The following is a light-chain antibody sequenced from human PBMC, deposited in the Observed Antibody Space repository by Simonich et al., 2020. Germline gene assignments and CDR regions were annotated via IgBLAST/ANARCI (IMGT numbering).Light chain of an antibody. CDR2: GAS. Sequence: EIVMTQSPATLSVSPGERATLSCRASQSVSSNLAWYQPKPGQAPRLLIYGASTRATGIQARFSGSGSGKEFTLTISSMQSEDFAVYYCQQYNNWPLFGPGTKVDIK. CDR1: QSVSSN. J-gene: IGKJ3*01. CDR3: QQYNNWPL. V-gene: IGKV3-15*01.